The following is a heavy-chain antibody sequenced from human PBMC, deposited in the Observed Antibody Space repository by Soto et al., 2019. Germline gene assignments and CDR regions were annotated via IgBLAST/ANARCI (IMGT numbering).Heavy chain of an antibody. J-gene: IGHJ4*02. Sequence: QVQLVQSGAEVVKPGASVRLSCKASGYTFSNFYIHWVRQPPGQGRERMAIINPNGGSTNYAQKFQGRLTTARDTSATKVYIDLSSLRSEDTAVYYCGRGLAAGDSWGQGALVSVSS. CDR1: GYTFSNFY. CDR2: INPNGGST. CDR3: GRGLAAGDS. V-gene: IGHV1-46*03. D-gene: IGHD6-19*01.